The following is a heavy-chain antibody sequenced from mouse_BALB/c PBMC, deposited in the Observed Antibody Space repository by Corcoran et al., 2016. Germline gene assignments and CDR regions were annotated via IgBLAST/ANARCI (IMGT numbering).Heavy chain of an antibody. CDR1: GYTFTEYT. CDR2: INPNNGGT. V-gene: IGHV1-18*01. D-gene: IGHD1-1*01. Sequence: EVQMQQTGHEMVKPGASVKIYCKTSGYTFTEYTIHWVNQSHGKSLEWIGGINPNNGGTSYNQKFKGKATLTVDKSSSTAYMELRSLTSEDSAVYYCARRLLRVYAMDYWGQGTSVTVSS. CDR3: ARRLLRVYAMDY. J-gene: IGHJ4*01.